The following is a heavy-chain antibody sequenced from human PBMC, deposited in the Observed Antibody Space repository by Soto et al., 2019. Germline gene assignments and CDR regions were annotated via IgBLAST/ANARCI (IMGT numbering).Heavy chain of an antibody. D-gene: IGHD2-15*01. CDR3: AREGYCSGGSCYSRTLDY. J-gene: IGHJ4*02. CDR1: GGSFSGYY. CDR2: INHSGST. V-gene: IGHV4-34*01. Sequence: SETLSLTRAFYGGSFSGYYWSWIRQPPGKGLEWIGEINHSGSTNYNPSLKSRVTISVDTSKNQFSLKLSSVTAADTAVYYCAREGYCSGGSCYSRTLDYWGQGTLVTVSS.